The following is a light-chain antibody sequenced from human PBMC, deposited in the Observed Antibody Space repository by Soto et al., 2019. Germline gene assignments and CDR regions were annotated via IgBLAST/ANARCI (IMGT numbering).Light chain of an antibody. J-gene: IGKJ2*01. CDR2: SAS. CDR3: QHGYVAPYN. V-gene: IGKV1-39*01. Sequence: DIQMTQSPSSVSASVGDTVTITCRASQDINVYLNWYQQKPGEVPKLLIYSASSLHSGVPSRFTGSGSETDFTLTIRSLQPEDFATYYCQHGYVAPYNFGQGIKV. CDR1: QDINVY.